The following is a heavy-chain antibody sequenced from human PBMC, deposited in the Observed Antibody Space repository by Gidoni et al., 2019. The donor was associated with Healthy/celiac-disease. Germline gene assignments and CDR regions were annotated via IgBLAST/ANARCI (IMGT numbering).Heavy chain of an antibody. CDR2: IYYSGST. D-gene: IGHD5-18*01. J-gene: IGHJ4*02. Sequence: QLQLQESGPGLVKPSETLSLTCTVSGGSISSSSYYWGWIRQPPGKGLEWIGCIYYSGSTYYNPSLKSRVTISVDTSKNQFSLKLSSVTAADTAVYYCARLMGGGYSYGPLDYWGQGTLVTVSS. CDR3: ARLMGGGYSYGPLDY. V-gene: IGHV4-39*01. CDR1: GGSISSSSYY.